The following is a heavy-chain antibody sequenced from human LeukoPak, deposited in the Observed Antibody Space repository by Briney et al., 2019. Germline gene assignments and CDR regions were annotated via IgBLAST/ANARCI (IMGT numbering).Heavy chain of an antibody. D-gene: IGHD6-13*01. V-gene: IGHV3-30*04. CDR1: GFTFSSYA. CDR3: ARDLQAAAGNNWFDP. Sequence: PGRSLRLSCAASGFTFSSYAMDWVRQAPGKGLEWVAVISYDGSNKYYADSVKGRFTISRDNSKNTLYLQMNSLRAEDTAVYYCARDLQAAAGNNWFDPWGQGTLVTVSS. J-gene: IGHJ5*02. CDR2: ISYDGSNK.